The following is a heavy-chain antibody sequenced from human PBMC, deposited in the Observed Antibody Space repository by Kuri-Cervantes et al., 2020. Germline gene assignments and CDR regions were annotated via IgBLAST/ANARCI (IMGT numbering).Heavy chain of an antibody. CDR3: ARDRYFGAPYSPRQAMANWFDP. Sequence: ASVKVSCKASGYTFTGYYMHWVRQAPGQGLEWMGWINPNSGGTNYAQKFQGRVTMTRDTSISTAYMELSRLRSDDTAVYYCARDRYFGAPYSPRQAMANWFDPWGQGTRVTGYS. J-gene: IGHJ5*02. D-gene: IGHD3-9*01. V-gene: IGHV1-2*02. CDR2: INPNSGGT. CDR1: GYTFTGYY.